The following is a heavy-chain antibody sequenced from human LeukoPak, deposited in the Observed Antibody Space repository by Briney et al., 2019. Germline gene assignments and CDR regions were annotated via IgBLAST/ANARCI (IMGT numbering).Heavy chain of an antibody. V-gene: IGHV1-2*02. CDR3: ARDVCGGGACFYYFDY. D-gene: IGHD2-21*01. CDR2: INPNSGDT. CDR1: GYTFTGYY. Sequence: ASVKVSCKASGYTFTGYYMHWVRQAPGQGLEWMGWINPNSGDTNYPQKFQGRVTMTRDTSITTAYMELSRLRSDDTAVYYCARDVCGGGACFYYFDYWGQGTLVTVSS. J-gene: IGHJ4*02.